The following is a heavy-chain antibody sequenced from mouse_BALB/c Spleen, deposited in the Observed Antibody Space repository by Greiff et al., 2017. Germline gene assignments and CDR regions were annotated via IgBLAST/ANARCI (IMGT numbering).Heavy chain of an antibody. CDR3: AREPNGGRYAMDY. CDR1: GYAFSSSW. V-gene: IGHV1-82*01. CDR2: IYPGDGDT. Sequence: QVQLQQSGPELVKPGASVKISCKASGYAFSSSWMNWVKQRPGQGLEWIGRIYPGDGDTNYNGKFKGKATLTADKSSSTAYMQLSSLTSVDSAVYFCAREPNGGRYAMDYWGQGTSVTVSS. J-gene: IGHJ4*01. D-gene: IGHD4-1*01.